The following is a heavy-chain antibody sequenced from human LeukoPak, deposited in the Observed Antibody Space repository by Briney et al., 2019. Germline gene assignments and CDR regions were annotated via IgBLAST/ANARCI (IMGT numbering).Heavy chain of an antibody. D-gene: IGHD1-26*01. Sequence: GGSLRLSCAVSGFTFSNYWLSWVRQAPGKGLEWVANIHQDGGEKSYLDSVKGRFTISRDNAKNSPYLQMNSLRAEDTAVYYCARGPGWSYLTYYFDCWGQGTLVTVSS. CDR2: IHQDGGEK. CDR3: ARGPGWSYLTYYFDC. J-gene: IGHJ4*02. CDR1: GFTFSNYW. V-gene: IGHV3-7*01.